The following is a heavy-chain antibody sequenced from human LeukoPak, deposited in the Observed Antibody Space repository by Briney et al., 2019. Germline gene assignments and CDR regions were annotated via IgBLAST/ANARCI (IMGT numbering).Heavy chain of an antibody. CDR2: ISYDGSNK. V-gene: IGHV3-30*19. J-gene: IGHJ4*02. CDR1: GFTFSSYG. Sequence: GGSLRLSCAASGFTFSSYGMHWVRQAPGKGLEWVAVISYDGSNKYYADSVKGRFTISRDNSKNTLYLQMNSLRAEDTAVYYCAKVDILTGPFDYWGQGTLVTVSS. D-gene: IGHD3-9*01. CDR3: AKVDILTGPFDY.